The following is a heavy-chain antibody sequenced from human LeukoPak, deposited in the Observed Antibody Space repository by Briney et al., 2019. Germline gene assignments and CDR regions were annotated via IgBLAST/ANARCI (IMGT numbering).Heavy chain of an antibody. CDR1: GYTFTSYG. D-gene: IGHD6-13*01. J-gene: IGHJ5*02. CDR2: ISAYNGNT. CDR3: ARDGSSWYTLNWFDP. V-gene: IGHV1-18*01. Sequence: ASVKVSCKASGYTFTSYGISWVRQAPGQELEWMGWISAYNGNTNYAQKLQGRVTMTTDTSTSTAYMELRSLRSDDTAVYYCARDGSSWYTLNWFDPWGQGTLVTVSS.